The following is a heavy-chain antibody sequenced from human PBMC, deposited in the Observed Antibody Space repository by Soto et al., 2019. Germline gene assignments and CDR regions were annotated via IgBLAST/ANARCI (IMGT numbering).Heavy chain of an antibody. CDR1: GFTFSSYA. V-gene: IGHV3-74*01. Sequence: PGGSLRLSCAASGFTFSSYAMSWVRQAPGKGLVWVSRINTDGSSTTYADSVKGRFTISRDNAKNTLYLQMNSLRAEDTAVYFCARGRSTTVFGVVSYWGQGTQGTVSS. D-gene: IGHD3-3*01. J-gene: IGHJ4*02. CDR2: INTDGSST. CDR3: ARGRSTTVFGVVSY.